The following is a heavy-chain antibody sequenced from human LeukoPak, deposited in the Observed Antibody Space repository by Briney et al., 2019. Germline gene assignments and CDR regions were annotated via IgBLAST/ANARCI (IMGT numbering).Heavy chain of an antibody. D-gene: IGHD1-26*01. CDR1: GFTFSRYA. CDR3: VKDVGGSDAFDY. V-gene: IGHV3-64D*09. Sequence: GGSLRLSCSASGFTFSRYAMPWVRQAPGKGLEYVSGINDNGGRTHYGDSVKGRFSISRDNSKNTLHLQMSTLRAEDTALYYCVKDVGGSDAFDYWGQGILVTVAS. CDR2: INDNGGRT. J-gene: IGHJ4*02.